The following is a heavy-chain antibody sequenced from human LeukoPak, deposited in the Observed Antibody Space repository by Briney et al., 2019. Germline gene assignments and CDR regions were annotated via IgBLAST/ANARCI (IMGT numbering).Heavy chain of an antibody. CDR3: TRLDLGYYYGMDV. Sequence: PGGSLRLSCAASGFTFSGSAMHWVRQASGKGLEWVGRIRSKANSYATAYAASVKGRFTISRDDSKNTAYLQMNSLKTEDTAVHYCTRLDLGYYYGMDVWGKGTTVTVSS. CDR1: GFTFSGSA. D-gene: IGHD3-9*01. V-gene: IGHV3-73*01. CDR2: IRSKANSYAT. J-gene: IGHJ6*04.